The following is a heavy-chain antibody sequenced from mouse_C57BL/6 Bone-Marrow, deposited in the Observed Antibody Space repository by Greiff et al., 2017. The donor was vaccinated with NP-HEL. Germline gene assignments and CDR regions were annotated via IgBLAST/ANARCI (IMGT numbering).Heavy chain of an antibody. Sequence: QVQLQQSGAELVRPGTSVKMSCKASGYTFTNYWIGWVKQRPGHGLEWIGDIYPGGGYTNYNEKFKGKATLTADKSSSTAYMQISSLTSEDSAIXSCDRWDSDGAWFAYWGQGTLVTVSA. CDR3: DRWDSDGAWFAY. CDR2: IYPGGGYT. J-gene: IGHJ3*01. D-gene: IGHD4-1*01. V-gene: IGHV1-63*01. CDR1: GYTFTNYW.